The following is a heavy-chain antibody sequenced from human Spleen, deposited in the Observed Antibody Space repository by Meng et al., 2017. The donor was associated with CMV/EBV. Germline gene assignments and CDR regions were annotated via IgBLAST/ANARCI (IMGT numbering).Heavy chain of an antibody. Sequence: GESLKISCAASGFTFTSYSMNWVRQAPGKGLEWVSSITSRSTKYYADSVKGRFTISRDNAQNSLYLQMNRLRAEDTAIYYCATIGWYVPSFDYWGQGTLVTVSS. V-gene: IGHV3-69-1*01. CDR3: ATIGWYVPSFDY. CDR1: GFTFTSYS. D-gene: IGHD6-19*01. CDR2: ITSRSTK. J-gene: IGHJ4*02.